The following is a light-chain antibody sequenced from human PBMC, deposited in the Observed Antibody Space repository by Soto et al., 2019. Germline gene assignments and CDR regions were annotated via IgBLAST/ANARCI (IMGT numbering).Light chain of an antibody. CDR1: SSDVGGYNY. J-gene: IGLJ1*01. CDR2: EVS. Sequence: SVLTQPASVSGSPGQSITISCTGTSSDVGGYNYVSWYQQHPGKAPKLMIYEVSNRPSGVSNRFSGSKSGNTASLTISGLQAEDDADYYCSSYTSSSTPVFGTGTKVTVL. CDR3: SSYTSSSTPV. V-gene: IGLV2-14*01.